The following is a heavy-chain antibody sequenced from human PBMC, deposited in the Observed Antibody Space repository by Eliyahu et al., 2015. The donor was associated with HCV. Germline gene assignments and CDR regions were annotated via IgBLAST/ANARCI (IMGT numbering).Heavy chain of an antibody. V-gene: IGHV3-33*01. Sequence: QVQLVESGGGVVQPGRSLRLSCAASGXXFXSYGMHWVRQAPGKGLEWVAVIWYDGSNKYYADSVKGRFTISRDNSKNTLYLQMNSLRAEDTAVYYCARDSSSGVDYWGQGTLVTVSS. CDR1: GXXFXSYG. CDR2: IWYDGSNK. CDR3: ARDSSSGVDY. J-gene: IGHJ4*02. D-gene: IGHD6-13*01.